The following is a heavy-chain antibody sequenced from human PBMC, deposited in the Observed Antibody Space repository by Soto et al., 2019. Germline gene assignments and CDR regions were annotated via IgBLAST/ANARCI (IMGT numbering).Heavy chain of an antibody. CDR2: IWYDGTNI. Sequence: GGSLRLSCAASGFTFSSGDMHWVRQAPGKGLEWLAVIWYDGTNIYYAESVKGRFTISRDNSKNTLYLQMNSLRAEDTAVYYCAREFELRLGELLLKLLDPSRQGTLVPVSA. V-gene: IGHV3-33*01. J-gene: IGHJ5*02. CDR3: AREFELRLGELLLKLLDP. CDR1: GFTFSSGD. D-gene: IGHD3-16*02.